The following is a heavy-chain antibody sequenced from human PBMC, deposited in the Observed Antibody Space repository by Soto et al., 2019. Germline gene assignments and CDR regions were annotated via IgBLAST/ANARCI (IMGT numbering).Heavy chain of an antibody. J-gene: IGHJ6*02. D-gene: IGHD2-2*01. CDR3: ARSDIVVVPAAMAPYYYYYGMDV. V-gene: IGHV5-51*01. Sequence: GESLKISCKGSGYSFTSYWIGWVRQMPGKGLEWMGIIYPGDSDTRYSPSFQGQVTISADKSISTAYLQWSSLKASDTAMYYCARSDIVVVPAAMAPYYYYYGMDVWGQGTTVTVSS. CDR1: GYSFTSYW. CDR2: IYPGDSDT.